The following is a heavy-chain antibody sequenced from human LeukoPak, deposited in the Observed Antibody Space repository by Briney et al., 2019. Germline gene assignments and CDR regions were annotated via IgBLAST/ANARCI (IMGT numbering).Heavy chain of an antibody. J-gene: IGHJ4*02. D-gene: IGHD3-22*01. Sequence: GESLKISCKGSGYTFTSYWIGWVRQMPGKGPEWMGVIYPGDSDTRYSPSFQGQVTFSADKSISTAYLQRSSLKASDTAIYYCAVGDYDSSGYYLQLDYWGQGTLVTVSS. CDR1: GYTFTSYW. CDR2: IYPGDSDT. CDR3: AVGDYDSSGYYLQLDY. V-gene: IGHV5-51*01.